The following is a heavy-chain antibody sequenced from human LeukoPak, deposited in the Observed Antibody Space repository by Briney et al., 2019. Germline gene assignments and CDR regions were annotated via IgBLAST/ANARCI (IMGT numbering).Heavy chain of an antibody. CDR1: GYSFTSYW. D-gene: IGHD2-15*01. CDR3: ARSDCSGGSCYDGDYWYFDF. V-gene: IGHV5-51*01. J-gene: IGHJ2*01. Sequence: GESLKISCKGSGYSFTSYWIGWVRQMPGKGLEWMGIIYPADSDTRYSPSFQGQVTISADKSISTAYLQWSSLKASDTAMYYCARSDCSGGSCYDGDYWYFDFWGRGTLVTASS. CDR2: IYPADSDT.